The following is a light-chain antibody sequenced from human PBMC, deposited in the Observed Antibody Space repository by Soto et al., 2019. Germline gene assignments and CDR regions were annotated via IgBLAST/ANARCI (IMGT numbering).Light chain of an antibody. CDR1: QSVGRNY. V-gene: IGKV3-20*01. CDR2: GAS. CDR3: QHYGTSAYT. Sequence: IVWTQSPAPLSLSPGERATLSSGASQSVGRNYLAWNQQKPGQAPRPLIYGASSRATGIPDRFSGSGSGTDFTLTIRRLEPEDFAVYYCQHYGTSAYTFGQGTTLEIK. J-gene: IGKJ2*01.